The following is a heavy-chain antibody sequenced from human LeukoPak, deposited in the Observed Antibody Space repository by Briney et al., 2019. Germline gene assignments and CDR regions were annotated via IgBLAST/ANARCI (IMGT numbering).Heavy chain of an antibody. D-gene: IGHD3-22*01. CDR2: IKQEGSEA. CDR1: GFSPSSYW. V-gene: IGHV3-7*01. CDR3: VRDSSGYSTASSDC. Sequence: RGSRRLSCAASGFSPSSYWMSWVRQVPEEGLEWVAKIKQEGSEAYYRDSVKGPFTISRDKAKNSLSLQIYSLRAEDTAVYYCVRDSSGYSTASSDCWSQGTLVT. J-gene: IGHJ4*02.